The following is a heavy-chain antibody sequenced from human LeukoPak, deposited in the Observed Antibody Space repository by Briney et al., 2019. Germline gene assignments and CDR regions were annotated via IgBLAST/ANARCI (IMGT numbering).Heavy chain of an antibody. CDR3: ARAGNWNYSDYYYMDV. D-gene: IGHD1-7*01. V-gene: IGHV1-69*05. Sequence: SVKVSCKASGATFSSYAISWVRQAPGQGLEWWGGMIPIFGTANYEQKFEGRVKITTDESTSTAYMALSSLRTEDKDVYYCARAGNWNYSDYYYMDVWGKGTTVTVSS. CDR1: GATFSSYA. J-gene: IGHJ6*03. CDR2: MIPIFGTA.